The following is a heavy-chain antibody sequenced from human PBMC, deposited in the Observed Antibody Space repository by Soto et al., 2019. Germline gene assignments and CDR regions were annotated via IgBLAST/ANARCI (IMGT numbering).Heavy chain of an antibody. D-gene: IGHD3-10*01. V-gene: IGHV3-23*01. CDR2: ISGSGGST. Sequence: GRSLRLACASSGFTFISYAMSWVRQAPGKGLEWVSAISGSGGSTYYADSVKGRFTISRDNSKNTLYLQMNSLRAEDTAVYYCAKDQGTAVDAFDIWGQGTMVTVSS. J-gene: IGHJ3*02. CDR1: GFTFISYA. CDR3: AKDQGTAVDAFDI.